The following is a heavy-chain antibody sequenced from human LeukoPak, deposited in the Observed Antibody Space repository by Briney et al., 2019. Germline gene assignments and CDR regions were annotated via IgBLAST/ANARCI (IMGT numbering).Heavy chain of an antibody. CDR1: GFSFSRYW. J-gene: IGHJ4*02. Sequence: GGSLRLSCAASGFSFSRYWMSWVRQAPGKGLEWVAVISYDGSNKYYADSVKGRFTISRDNSKNTLYLQMNSLRAEDTAVYYCARDRRQQRTFDYWGQGTLVTVSS. CDR3: ARDRRQQRTFDY. D-gene: IGHD6-25*01. V-gene: IGHV3-30*03. CDR2: ISYDGSNK.